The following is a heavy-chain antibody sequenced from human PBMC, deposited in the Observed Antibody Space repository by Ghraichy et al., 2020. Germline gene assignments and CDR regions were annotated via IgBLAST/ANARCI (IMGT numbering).Heavy chain of an antibody. J-gene: IGHJ5*02. CDR3: ARHYCGGDCGGWFDP. CDR2: IYYCGST. Sequence: SQTLSLTCTVSGGSISSYYCCWIRQPQGKGLEWIGYIYYCGSTNYNPSLKSRVTISVDTSKNQFSLKLSPVTAAGTAEYYWARHYCGGDCGGWFDPWGQGTLVTVSS. CDR1: GGSISSYY. D-gene: IGHD2-21*02. V-gene: IGHV4-59*08.